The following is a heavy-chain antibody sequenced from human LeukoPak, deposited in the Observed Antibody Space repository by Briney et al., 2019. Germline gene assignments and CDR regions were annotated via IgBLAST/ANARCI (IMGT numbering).Heavy chain of an antibody. Sequence: SQTLSLTCAISGDSVSSNSAAWNWIRQSPSRGLEWLGRTYYRSKWYNDYAVSVKSRITINPDTSKDQFSLQLNSVTPEDTAVYYCARETDYYDSSGYYLDYWGQGTLVTVSS. J-gene: IGHJ4*02. CDR3: ARETDYYDSSGYYLDY. CDR1: GDSVSSNSAA. CDR2: TYYRSKWYN. D-gene: IGHD3-22*01. V-gene: IGHV6-1*01.